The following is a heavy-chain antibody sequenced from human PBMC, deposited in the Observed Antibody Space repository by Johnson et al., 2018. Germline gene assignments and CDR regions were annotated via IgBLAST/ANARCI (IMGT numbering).Heavy chain of an antibody. CDR1: GFTFSSYA. D-gene: IGHD3-22*01. J-gene: IGHJ1*01. CDR2: ISGSGGST. Sequence: VQLQESGGGLVKPGGSLRLSCAASGFTFSSYAMSWVRQAPGKGLEWVSGISGSGGSTYYADSVKGRFTISRDNSKNTLYLQMNSRRAEDTAVYYCAKEVKYYYDSSGFSGDFQHWGQGTLVTVSS. CDR3: AKEVKYYYDSSGFSGDFQH. V-gene: IGHV3-23*01.